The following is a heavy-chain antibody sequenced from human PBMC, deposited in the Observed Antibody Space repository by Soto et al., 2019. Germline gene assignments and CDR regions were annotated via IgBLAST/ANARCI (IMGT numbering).Heavy chain of an antibody. CDR2: IIPVFGTT. Sequence: QAQVVQSGPEVAKPGSSVKVSCKASEDIFGSSGFSWVRQAPGLGLEWMGGIIPVFGTTEYAEKFRGRVTISADDDKRTVYMELDSLTSDDTAVYYCAKGDTGEAATTGRLDLWGQGTLVTVSS. D-gene: IGHD5-12*01. V-gene: IGHV1-69*01. J-gene: IGHJ4*02. CDR1: EDIFGSSG. CDR3: AKGDTGEAATTGRLDL.